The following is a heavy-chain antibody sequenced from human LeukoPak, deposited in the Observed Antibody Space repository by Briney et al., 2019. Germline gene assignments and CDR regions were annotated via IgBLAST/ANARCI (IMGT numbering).Heavy chain of an antibody. J-gene: IGHJ4*02. D-gene: IGHD6-13*01. V-gene: IGHV3-11*01. CDR1: GFTFGDYS. CDR2: ISSSGSTI. CDR3: ARDGVAAAGRASNY. Sequence: PGGSLRLSCTASGFTFGDYSMSWIRQAPGKGLEWVSYISSSGSTIYYADSVKGRFTISRDNAKNSLYLQMNSLRAEDTAVYYCARDGVAAAGRASNYWGQGTLVTVSS.